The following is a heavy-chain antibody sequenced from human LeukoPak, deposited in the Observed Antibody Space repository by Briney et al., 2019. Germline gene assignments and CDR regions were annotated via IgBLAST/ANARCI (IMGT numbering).Heavy chain of an antibody. J-gene: IGHJ4*02. CDR2: ISSSSSYI. V-gene: IGHV3-21*01. CDR1: GFTFSSYW. CDR3: ARDRTGSFDY. D-gene: IGHD3/OR15-3a*01. Sequence: GGSLRLSCAASGFTFSSYWMHWVRQAPGKGLEWVSSISSSSSYIYYADSVKGRFTISRDNAKNSLYLQMNSLRAEDTAVYYCARDRTGSFDYWGQGTLVTVSS.